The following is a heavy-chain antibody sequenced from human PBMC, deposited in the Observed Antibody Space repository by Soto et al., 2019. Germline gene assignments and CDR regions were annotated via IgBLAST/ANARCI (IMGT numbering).Heavy chain of an antibody. V-gene: IGHV3-23*01. CDR3: ADGGEWSFNFVY. D-gene: IGHD3-3*01. CDR1: GFTFSTYA. J-gene: IGHJ4*02. Sequence: GSLRLSFAASGFTFSTYAMSWVRQAPGKGLEWMVGISASGDNSYYADSVKGRFTISRDNSKGILYLQMNNLRAEDTAVYYCADGGEWSFNFVYWGQGTLVTVSS. CDR2: ISASGDNS.